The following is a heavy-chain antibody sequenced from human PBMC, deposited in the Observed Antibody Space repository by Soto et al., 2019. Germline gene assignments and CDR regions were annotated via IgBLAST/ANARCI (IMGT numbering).Heavy chain of an antibody. CDR3: TASPY. J-gene: IGHJ4*02. CDR2: IRSKTNNYVT. Sequence: QAGGSLRLSCVGSGFTFSAAAIHWVRQAPGQGLEWIGRIRSKTNNYVTAYSASVEGRFTLSRDDSRNTTYLEMQSLRVEDTAVYFCTASPYWGQGTLVTVSS. V-gene: IGHV3-73*01. CDR1: GFTFSAAA.